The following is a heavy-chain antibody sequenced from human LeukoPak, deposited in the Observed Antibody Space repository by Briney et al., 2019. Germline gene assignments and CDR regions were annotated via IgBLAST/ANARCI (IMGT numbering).Heavy chain of an antibody. CDR2: INQDGSEK. V-gene: IGHV3-7*01. J-gene: IGHJ4*02. CDR3: ARAGYTYNTLYY. D-gene: IGHD3-3*01. Sequence: GGSLRLSCAASGFTFNNFWMTWVRQTPGKGLEWVATINQDGSEKYSVDSVKGRFTISRDNAKNSLYLQMDSLRAEDTAVYYCARAGYTYNTLYYWGQGTLVTVSS. CDR1: GFTFNNFW.